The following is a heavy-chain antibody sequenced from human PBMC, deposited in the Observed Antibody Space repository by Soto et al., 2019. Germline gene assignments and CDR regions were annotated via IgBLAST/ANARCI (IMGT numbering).Heavy chain of an antibody. Sequence: EVQLVESGGGLVQPGGSLRLSCAASGFTFSSYWMTWVRQAPGKGLEWVANIKQDETKRHYVDSVEGRFTISRDNAKNSLFRKMNSLRSEATAVYSCSRDPSPSYNSRCYDAFDIWGRGTMVTVSS. V-gene: IGHV3-7*05. J-gene: IGHJ3*02. D-gene: IGHD6-13*01. CDR3: SRDPSPSYNSRCYDAFDI. CDR2: IKQDETKR. CDR1: GFTFSSYW.